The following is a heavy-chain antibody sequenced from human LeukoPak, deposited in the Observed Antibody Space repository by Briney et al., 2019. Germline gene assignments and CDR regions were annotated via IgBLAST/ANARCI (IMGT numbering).Heavy chain of an antibody. J-gene: IGHJ5*02. CDR1: GGSMSDYY. D-gene: IGHD1-1*01. V-gene: IGHV4-59*08. CDR3: TRHGTSGTNLNWFDP. Sequence: SETLSLTCTVSGGSMSDYYWSWIRQPPGKGLEWIGYFDDSGSTNYIPSLKSRVTISVDTSKNQLSLKLNSATAADTAVYYCTRHGTSGTNLNWFDPWGQGTLVTVSS. CDR2: FDDSGST.